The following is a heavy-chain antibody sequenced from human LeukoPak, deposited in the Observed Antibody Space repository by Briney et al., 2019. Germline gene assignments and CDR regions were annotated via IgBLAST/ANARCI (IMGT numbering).Heavy chain of an antibody. CDR2: ISSSSSTI. CDR1: GFTFSSYG. CDR3: ARDLYRIVVLPHYGDL. D-gene: IGHD3-22*01. V-gene: IGHV3-48*01. J-gene: IGHJ4*02. Sequence: PGGSLRLSCAASGFTFSSYGMTWVRQAPGKGLEWVSYISSSSSTIYCADSVKGRFTISRENAKNPLYLQMNSLRAEDTAVYYCARDLYRIVVLPHYGDLWGRGNGVRVSS.